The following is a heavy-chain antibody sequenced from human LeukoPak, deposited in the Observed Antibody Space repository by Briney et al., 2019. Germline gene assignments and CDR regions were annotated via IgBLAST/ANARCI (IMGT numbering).Heavy chain of an antibody. CDR3: TRYSGTYSFRYP. Sequence: GGSLKLSFTASGFTFSGCAIHCVRQSSGKGLEWVGHIDKKDNFYATTSAASVTGRFTISRDDSKNTAYLQMNSLKTEDTALIFCTRYSGTYSFRYPWGQGTLVTVSS. J-gene: IGHJ5*02. V-gene: IGHV3-73*01. CDR1: GFTFSGCA. D-gene: IGHD1-26*01. CDR2: IDKKDNFYAT.